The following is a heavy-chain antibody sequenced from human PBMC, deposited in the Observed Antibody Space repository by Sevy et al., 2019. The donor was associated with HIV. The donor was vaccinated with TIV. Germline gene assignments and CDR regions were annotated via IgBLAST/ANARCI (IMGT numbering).Heavy chain of an antibody. CDR2: ISSNGGST. D-gene: IGHD2-21*02. CDR3: VKGYLAHCGGDCYPPGFDP. CDR1: GFTFSSYA. Sequence: GGSLRLSCSASGFTFSSYAMHWVRQAPGKGLEYVSAISSNGGSTYYADSVKGRFTISRDNSKNTLYFQMRSLRAEDTAVYYGVKGYLAHCGGDCYPPGFDPWGQGTLVTVSS. V-gene: IGHV3-64D*06. J-gene: IGHJ5*02.